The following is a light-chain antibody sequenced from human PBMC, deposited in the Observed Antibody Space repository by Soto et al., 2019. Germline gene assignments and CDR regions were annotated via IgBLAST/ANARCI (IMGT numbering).Light chain of an antibody. CDR2: EVS. CDR3: CSSTGISTLL. J-gene: IGLJ1*01. CDR1: SSDVGGYNY. V-gene: IGLV2-14*01. Sequence: QSVLTQPASVSGSPGQSITISCTGTSSDVGGYNYVSWYQQHPGKAPKLIIFEVSYRPSGISNRFSASKSGDTASLTISGLQADDEADYYCCSSTGISTLLFATGTKVTVL.